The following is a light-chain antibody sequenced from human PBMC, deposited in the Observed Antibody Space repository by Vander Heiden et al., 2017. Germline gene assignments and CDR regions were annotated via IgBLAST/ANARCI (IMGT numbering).Light chain of an antibody. CDR1: QSLLHSNGYNY. J-gene: IGKJ2*01. CDR2: LGS. Sequence: DIVMTQSPLSLPVTPGEPASISCRSSQSLLHSNGYNYLDWYLQKRGQSPQLLIYLGSNRASGVPDRFSGSGSGTDFTLKISRVEAEDVGVYYCRQALQTPYTFGQGTKLEIK. CDR3: RQALQTPYT. V-gene: IGKV2-28*01.